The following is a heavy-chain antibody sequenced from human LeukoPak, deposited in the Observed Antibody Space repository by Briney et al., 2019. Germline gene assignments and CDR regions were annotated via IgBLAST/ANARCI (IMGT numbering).Heavy chain of an antibody. CDR2: ISDSGGST. V-gene: IGHV3-23*01. Sequence: PGGSLRLSCAASGFTFSSFAMTWVRQAPGKGLEWVSTISDSGGSTYYADAVKGRFTISRDNSKDTLYAQINSLRAEDAAVYYCAKSHSVAQRGYFDYWGQGTLVTVSS. CDR3: AKSHSVAQRGYFDY. D-gene: IGHD2-15*01. J-gene: IGHJ4*02. CDR1: GFTFSSFA.